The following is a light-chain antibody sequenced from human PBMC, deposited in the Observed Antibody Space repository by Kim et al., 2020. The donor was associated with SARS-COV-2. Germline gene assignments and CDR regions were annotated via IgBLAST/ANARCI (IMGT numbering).Light chain of an antibody. CDR2: VAS. CDR1: QGIRHD. V-gene: IGKV1-16*02. Sequence: AAVGDIVTITCRASQGIRHDLAWFQQKTGKAPKSLIYVASSLQSVVPSKFSCSGSGTDFTLTISSLQPEDFATYYCQQYNSYPRTFCQGTKLEI. CDR3: QQYNSYPRT. J-gene: IGKJ2*02.